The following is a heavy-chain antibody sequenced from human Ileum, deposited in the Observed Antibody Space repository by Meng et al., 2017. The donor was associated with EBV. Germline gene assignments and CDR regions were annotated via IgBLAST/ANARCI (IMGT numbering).Heavy chain of an antibody. J-gene: IGHJ4*02. CDR1: GGSISGVDYY. D-gene: IGHD2-21*01. CDR3: AREGRSHQVGVSVY. V-gene: IGHV4-30-4*01. CDR2: IYNSGST. Sequence: QGKLEGSGPGLWKPYPTSSLPCTGPGGSISGVDYYRSWLRQPPGKGLEWIGYIYNSGSTYYNPSLKSRVTISVDTSKNQFSLKLRFVTAADTAVYYCAREGRSHQVGVSVYWGQGNLVTVSS.